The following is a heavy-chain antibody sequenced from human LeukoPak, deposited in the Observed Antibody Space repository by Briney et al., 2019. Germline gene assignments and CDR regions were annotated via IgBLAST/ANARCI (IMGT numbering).Heavy chain of an antibody. D-gene: IGHD6-13*01. CDR1: GFTFSSCA. Sequence: GSLRPSCAASGFTFSSCAMSWLRQAPGKGLEWVSAISGSGGSTYYADSVKGRFTISRDNSKNTLYLQMNSLRAEDTAVYYCAKDIFAFSSSLVLDSWGQGTLVTVPS. CDR3: AKDIFAFSSSLVLDS. J-gene: IGHJ4*02. CDR2: ISGSGGST. V-gene: IGHV3-23*01.